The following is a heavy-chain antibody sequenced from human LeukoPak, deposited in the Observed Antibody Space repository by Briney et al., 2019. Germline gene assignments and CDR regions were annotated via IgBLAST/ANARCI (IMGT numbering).Heavy chain of an antibody. J-gene: IGHJ4*02. Sequence: SQTLSLTCAVSGGSISSGGYSWSWIRQPPGKGLEWIGYIYHSGSTYYNPSLKSRVTISVDRSKNQFSLKLSSVTAADTAVYYCARGSDFWSGYRPDYWGQGTLVTVSS. D-gene: IGHD3-3*01. V-gene: IGHV4-30-2*01. CDR2: IYHSGST. CDR3: ARGSDFWSGYRPDY. CDR1: GGSISSGGYS.